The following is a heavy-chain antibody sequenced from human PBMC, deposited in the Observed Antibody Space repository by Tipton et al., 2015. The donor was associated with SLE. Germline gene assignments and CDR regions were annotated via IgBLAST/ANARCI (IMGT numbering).Heavy chain of an antibody. CDR3: ARHMITGGEFDY. D-gene: IGHD3-16*01. CDR2: IYYSGST. J-gene: IGHJ4*02. Sequence: LRLSCTVSDGSVDSASYYWGWIRQPPGKGLEWIGNIYYSGSTYYNPSLKSRVAISVDTPKNQISLKLSSVTAADTARYYCARHMITGGEFDYWGQGTLVTVSS. V-gene: IGHV4-39*07. CDR1: DGSVDSASYY.